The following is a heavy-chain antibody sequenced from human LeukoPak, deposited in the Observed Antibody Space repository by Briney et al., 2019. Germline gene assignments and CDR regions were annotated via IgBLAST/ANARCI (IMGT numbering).Heavy chain of an antibody. V-gene: IGHV3-30*02. CDR3: AKDGIVATIYDAFDI. D-gene: IGHD5-12*01. Sequence: GGSLRLSCAASGFTFSSYGMHWVRQAPGKGLEWVAFLRYDGSNKYYADSVKGRFTISRDNSKNTLYLQMNSLRAEDTAVYYCAKDGIVATIYDAFDIWGQGAMVTVSS. J-gene: IGHJ3*02. CDR1: GFTFSSYG. CDR2: LRYDGSNK.